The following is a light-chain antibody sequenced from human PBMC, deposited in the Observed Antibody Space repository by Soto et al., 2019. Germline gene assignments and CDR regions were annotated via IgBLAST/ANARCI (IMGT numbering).Light chain of an antibody. V-gene: IGLV2-14*01. Sequence: SALTHPASVSGSPGKSFTISCTGNSSDVGGYKHVSWYQKHPGKAPKLMIYDVSNRASGVSNRFSGSKSGNTASLTTSGLQAEDEADYYWRSYTSRSIYVLGTGTKVTVL. CDR1: SSDVGGYKH. CDR3: RSYTSRSIYV. J-gene: IGLJ1*01. CDR2: DVS.